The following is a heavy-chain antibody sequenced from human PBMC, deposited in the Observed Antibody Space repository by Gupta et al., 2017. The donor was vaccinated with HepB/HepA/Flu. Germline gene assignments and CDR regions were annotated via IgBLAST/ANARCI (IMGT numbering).Heavy chain of an antibody. Sequence: EVQLLESGGGLVQPGGSLRLSCAASGFTFSSYAMRWVRQAPGKGLEWVSAISGSGGSTYYADSVKGRFTISRDNSKNTLYLQMNSLRAEDTAVYYCAKELDDGLMTTVIDDWFDPWGQGTLVTVSS. CDR1: GFTFSSYA. V-gene: IGHV3-23*01. J-gene: IGHJ5*02. CDR3: AKELDDGLMTTVIDDWFDP. CDR2: ISGSGGST. D-gene: IGHD4-17*01.